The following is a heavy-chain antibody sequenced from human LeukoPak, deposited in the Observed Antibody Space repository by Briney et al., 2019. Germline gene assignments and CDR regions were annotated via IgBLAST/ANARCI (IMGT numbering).Heavy chain of an antibody. CDR1: GFTFSSYS. CDR3: ARGGYSSGIGY. J-gene: IGHJ4*02. V-gene: IGHV3-48*01. CDR2: ISTSSSTI. D-gene: IGHD5-18*01. Sequence: PGGSLRLSCAASGFTFSSYSMNWVRQAPGKGLEWVSYISTSSSTIYYADSVKGRFTISRDNAKKSLYLQMNSLRAEDTAVYYCARGGYSSGIGYWGQGTLVTVSS.